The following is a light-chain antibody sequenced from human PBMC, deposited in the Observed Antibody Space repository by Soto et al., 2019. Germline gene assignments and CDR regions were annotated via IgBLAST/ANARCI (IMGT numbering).Light chain of an antibody. CDR3: LRHNDYPIT. V-gene: IGKV1-17*01. CDR2: AAS. CDR1: QGIGNG. J-gene: IGKJ5*01. Sequence: DIQMTQSPSSLAASVGDRVTITCRASQGIGNGLSWFQQKPGKAPKRLIYAASTLQSGVPSRFSGSGSGTEFTLTINSLQAEDFATYYCLRHNDYPITFGQGTRLEIK.